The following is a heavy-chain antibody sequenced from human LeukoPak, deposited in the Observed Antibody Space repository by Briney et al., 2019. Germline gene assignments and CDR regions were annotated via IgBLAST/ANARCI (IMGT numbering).Heavy chain of an antibody. CDR3: AKERRYGGGNSGQFDY. V-gene: IGHV3-23*01. CDR1: GFTFSSYA. CDR2: ISGSGGST. Sequence: GGSLRLSCAASGFTFSSYAMTWVRQAPGKGLEWVSGISGSGGSTYYAGSVKGRFTISRDNSKNTLYLQTNGLRAEDTAVYYCAKERRYGGGNSGQFDYWGQGTLVTVSS. J-gene: IGHJ4*02. D-gene: IGHD4-23*01.